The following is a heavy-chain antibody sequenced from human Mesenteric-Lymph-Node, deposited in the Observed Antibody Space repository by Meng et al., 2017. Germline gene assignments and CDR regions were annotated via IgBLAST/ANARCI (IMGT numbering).Heavy chain of an antibody. J-gene: IGHJ6*02. V-gene: IGHV3-74*01. CDR1: GFTVSSNY. CDR3: ARGNYYAMDV. Sequence: GEALKISCAASGFTVSSNYMTWVRQAPGKGLVWVSRINSDGSSTSYADSVKGRFTISRDNAKNTLYLQMNSLRAEDTAVCYCARGNYYAMDVWGQGTTVTVSS. CDR2: INSDGSST.